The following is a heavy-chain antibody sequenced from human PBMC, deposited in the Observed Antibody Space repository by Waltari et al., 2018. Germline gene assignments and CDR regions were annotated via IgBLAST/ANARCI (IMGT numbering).Heavy chain of an antibody. J-gene: IGHJ4*02. CDR3: AKLWDYGTTWAGAFDC. D-gene: IGHD3-10*01. CDR2: INGRNGGT. Sequence: EVQLLESGGGLVQPGGSLSLARAASAFTFNTYAIPWVRQAPGKVLEWVSAINGRNGGTYYADSVKGRFTISSDNSRNTLYLQMNSLRAEDTAVYYCAKLWDYGTTWAGAFDCWGQGTLVTVSS. CDR1: AFTFNTYA. V-gene: IGHV3-23*01.